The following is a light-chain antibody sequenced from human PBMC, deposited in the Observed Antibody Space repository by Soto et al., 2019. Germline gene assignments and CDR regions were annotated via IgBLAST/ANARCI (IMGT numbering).Light chain of an antibody. V-gene: IGKV3-20*01. CDR3: YQYASTPPVT. CDR1: QRGSSIS. Sequence: EIVLTQSPGTLSLSPGERATISCRASQRGSSISLACYQQKPGQAPRLLIYGTSCRATGIPDRFSGSGSETDYTLNISRHESADCAVYYCYQYASTPPVTFGQGKRLEI. J-gene: IGKJ5*01. CDR2: GTS.